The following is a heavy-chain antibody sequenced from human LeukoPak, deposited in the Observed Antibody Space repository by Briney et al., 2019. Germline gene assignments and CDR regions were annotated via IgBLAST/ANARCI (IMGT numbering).Heavy chain of an antibody. CDR3: ARDPKRIAVAVKRNWFDP. D-gene: IGHD6-19*01. Sequence: SETLSLTCTVSGGSISSSSYYWGWIRQPPGKGLEWIGSIYYSGSTYYNPSLKSRVTISVDTSKNQFSLKLSSVTAADTAVYYCARDPKRIAVAVKRNWFDPWGQGTLVTVSS. V-gene: IGHV4-39*07. CDR2: IYYSGST. CDR1: GGSISSSSYY. J-gene: IGHJ5*02.